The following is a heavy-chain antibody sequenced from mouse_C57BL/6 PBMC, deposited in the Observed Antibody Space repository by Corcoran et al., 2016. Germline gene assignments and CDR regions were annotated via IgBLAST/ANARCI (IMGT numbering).Heavy chain of an antibody. D-gene: IGHD1-1*01. CDR3: ARWGDSYGSSLYYFDY. CDR2: INPNNGGT. CDR1: GYTFTDYY. V-gene: IGHV1-26*01. J-gene: IGHJ2*01. Sequence: EVQLQQSGPELVKPGASVKISCKASGYTFTDYYMNWVKQSHGKSLEWIGDINPNNGGTSYNQKFKGKATLTVDKSSSTAYMELRSLTSEDSAVYYCARWGDSYGSSLYYFDYWGQGTTLTVSS.